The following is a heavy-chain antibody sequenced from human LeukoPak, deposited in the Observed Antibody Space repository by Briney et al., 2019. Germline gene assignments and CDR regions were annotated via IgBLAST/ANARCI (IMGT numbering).Heavy chain of an antibody. J-gene: IGHJ5*02. CDR2: INPIGRI. Sequence: PSETLSLTCAVYGESLSGYYWTWIRQPPGEGLQWIGEINPIGRINYNPSLKSRVTISGDTSKNEFSLKMSSVTAADMAVYYCARGRAIAAAKQYNWFDPWGQGTLVTVSS. V-gene: IGHV4-34*01. CDR1: GESLSGYY. D-gene: IGHD6-13*01. CDR3: ARGRAIAAAKQYNWFDP.